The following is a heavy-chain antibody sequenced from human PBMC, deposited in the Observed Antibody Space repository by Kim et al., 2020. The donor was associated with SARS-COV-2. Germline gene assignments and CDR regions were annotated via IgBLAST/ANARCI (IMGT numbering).Heavy chain of an antibody. J-gene: IGHJ6*02. V-gene: IGHV4-61*03. Sequence: LKCRVTISVDTSKNHFSLKLSSVTAADTAVYYCARGEREVTTYYYFGMDVWGQGTTVTVSS. D-gene: IGHD4-17*01. CDR3: ARGEREVTTYYYFGMDV.